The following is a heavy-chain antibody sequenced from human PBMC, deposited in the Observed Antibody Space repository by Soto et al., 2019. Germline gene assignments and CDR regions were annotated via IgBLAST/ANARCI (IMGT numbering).Heavy chain of an antibody. D-gene: IGHD3-16*01. Sequence: QVQLVQSGAEVKKPGASVKVSCKASGYTFTSYGLSWVRQAPGQGLEWMGWINGYTGNTNYAQKVQGRVTMTTDTPTNTAYLDLWTLISDDTAVYYCARSWVTGKGGIDVWGQGTTVTVSS. CDR1: GYTFTSYG. CDR3: ARSWVTGKGGIDV. CDR2: INGYTGNT. J-gene: IGHJ6*02. V-gene: IGHV1-18*01.